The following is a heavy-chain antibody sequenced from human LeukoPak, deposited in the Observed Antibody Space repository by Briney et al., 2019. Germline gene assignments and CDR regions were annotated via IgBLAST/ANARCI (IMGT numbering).Heavy chain of an antibody. CDR2: INHSGST. Sequence: SETLSLTCAVYGGSSSGYYWSWIRQPPGKGLEWIGEINHSGSTNYNPSLKSRVTISVDTSKNQFSLKLSSVTAADTAVYYCALRRYGYPFDYWGQGTLVTVSS. V-gene: IGHV4-34*01. J-gene: IGHJ4*02. CDR1: GGSSSGYY. D-gene: IGHD5-18*01. CDR3: ALRRYGYPFDY.